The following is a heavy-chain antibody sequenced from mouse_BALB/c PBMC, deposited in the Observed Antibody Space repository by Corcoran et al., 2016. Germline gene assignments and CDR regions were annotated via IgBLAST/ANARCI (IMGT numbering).Heavy chain of an antibody. D-gene: IGHD2-4*01. CDR1: GSTFTSYV. J-gene: IGHJ3*01. CDR3: ARRDDYDSWFAY. Sequence: EVQLQQSGPELVKPGASVKMSCKASGSTFTSYVMHWVKQKPGQGLAWIGYINPYNDGTKYNEKFKGKATLTSDKSSSTAYMELSSLTSEDSAVYYCARRDDYDSWFAYWGQGTLVTVSA. V-gene: IGHV1S136*01. CDR2: INPYNDGT.